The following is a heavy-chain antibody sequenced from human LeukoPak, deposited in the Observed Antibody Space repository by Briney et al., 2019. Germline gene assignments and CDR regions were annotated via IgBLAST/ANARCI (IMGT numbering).Heavy chain of an antibody. V-gene: IGHV4-30-2*01. D-gene: IGHD1-20*01. CDR1: GGSISSGGYS. CDR2: IYHSGST. Sequence: SETLSLTCAVSGGSISSGGYSWSWIRQPPGKGLEWIGYIYHSGSTYYSPSLKSRVTISVDRSKNQFSLKLSSVTAADTAVYYCAKKMSITAASQVDYWGQGTLVTVSS. J-gene: IGHJ4*02. CDR3: AKKMSITAASQVDY.